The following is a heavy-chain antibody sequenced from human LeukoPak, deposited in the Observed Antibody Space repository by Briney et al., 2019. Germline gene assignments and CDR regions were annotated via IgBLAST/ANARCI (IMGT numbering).Heavy chain of an antibody. V-gene: IGHV3-23*03. Sequence: GGSLRLSCAASGFTFSSYAMSWVRQAPGKGLEWVSVIYSGGSTYYADSVKGRFTISRDNSKNTLYLQMNSLRAEDTAVYYCARGSSYWGQGTLVTVSS. CDR2: IYSGGST. J-gene: IGHJ4*02. CDR3: ARGSSY. CDR1: GFTFSSYA.